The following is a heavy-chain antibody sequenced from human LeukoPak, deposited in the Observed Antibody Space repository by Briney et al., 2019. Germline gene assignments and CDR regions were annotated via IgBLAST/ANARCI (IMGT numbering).Heavy chain of an antibody. D-gene: IGHD2-15*01. V-gene: IGHV3-30-3*01. CDR3: ATGHDSLDADY. J-gene: IGHJ4*02. Sequence: PGGSLRLSCAASGFTFSSYAMHWVRQAPGKGLEWVAVISYDGSNKYYADSVKGRFTISRDNSKNTLYLQMNSLRAEDTAVYYCATGHDSLDADYWGQGTLVTVSS. CDR1: GFTFSSYA. CDR2: ISYDGSNK.